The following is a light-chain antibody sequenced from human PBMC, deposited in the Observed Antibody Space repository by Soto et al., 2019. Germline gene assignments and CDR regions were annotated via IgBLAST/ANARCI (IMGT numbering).Light chain of an antibody. J-gene: IGKJ2*01. V-gene: IGKV1-33*01. CDR3: QQNDNLPYT. Sequence: IQMTQSPSSLSASIGDRVTITCQASQDIINYLNWYQQKRGKAPKLLIYDASNLQTGVPSRFSGSGSGTDFTFTISSLQPEDIATYYCQQNDNLPYTFGQGTKLEIK. CDR1: QDIINY. CDR2: DAS.